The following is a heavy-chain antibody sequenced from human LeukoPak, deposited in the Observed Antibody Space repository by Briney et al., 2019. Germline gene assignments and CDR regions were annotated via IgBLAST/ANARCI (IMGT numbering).Heavy chain of an antibody. CDR2: ISGSGDST. CDR1: GFIFSNYA. V-gene: IGHV3-64*01. Sequence: GGSLRLSCEASGFIFSNYAMRWVRQAPGKGLEYVSAISGSGDSTYYANSVRGRLTVSRDNSKNTLYLQMGSLRADDMAVYYCARVGDLNYFDYWGQGTLVTVSS. CDR3: ARVGDLNYFDY. D-gene: IGHD3-16*01. J-gene: IGHJ4*02.